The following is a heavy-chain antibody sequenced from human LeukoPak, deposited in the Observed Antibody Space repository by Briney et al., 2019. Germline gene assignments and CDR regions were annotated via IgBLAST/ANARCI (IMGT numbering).Heavy chain of an antibody. V-gene: IGHV3-21*01. D-gene: IGHD5-12*01. CDR1: GFTFSSYS. Sequence: GGSLRLSCAASGFTFSSYSMNWVRQAPGKEREWVSSISISSSYIYYADSVKGRFTISRDNAKNSLYLQMNSLRAEDTAVYYCARVRTDIVATVSSNYFDYWGQGTLVTVSS. CDR2: ISISSSYI. CDR3: ARVRTDIVATVSSNYFDY. J-gene: IGHJ4*02.